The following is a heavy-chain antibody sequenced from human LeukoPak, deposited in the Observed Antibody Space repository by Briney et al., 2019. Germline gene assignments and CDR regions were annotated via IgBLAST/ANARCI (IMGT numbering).Heavy chain of an antibody. V-gene: IGHV1-2*06. CDR3: ARVTNSGWYTDF. Sequence: GASVKVSCKASGYSLTGYYIQWVRQAPGQGLEWLGRINPNSGDTNYAQKSQGRVTMTRDTSVSTVYMELTRLRSDDTAVYYCARVTNSGWYTDFWGQGTLITVSS. CDR1: GYSLTGYY. J-gene: IGHJ4*02. D-gene: IGHD6-19*01. CDR2: INPNSGDT.